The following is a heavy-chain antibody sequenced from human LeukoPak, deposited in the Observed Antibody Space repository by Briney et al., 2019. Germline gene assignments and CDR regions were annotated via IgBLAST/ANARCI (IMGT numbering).Heavy chain of an antibody. CDR3: AKRVTYSIDS. D-gene: IGHD2-15*01. CDR2: SGTGGGT. Sequence: GGSLRLSCSPSGFTFSNYVMSWVRQAPGKWLESVSTSGTGGGTYYADSVKGRFTISRDNSKNTLYLQMDSLRAEDTAIYYCAKRVTYSIDSSGQGTLVTVSS. J-gene: IGHJ4*02. V-gene: IGHV3-23*01. CDR1: GFTFSNYV.